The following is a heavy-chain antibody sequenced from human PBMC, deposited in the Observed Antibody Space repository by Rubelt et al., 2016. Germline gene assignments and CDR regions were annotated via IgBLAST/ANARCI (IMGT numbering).Heavy chain of an antibody. CDR3: ARAASTVTTLLDLGY. CDR2: INPSGGST. Sequence: QVQLVQSGAEVKKPGASVKVSCKASGYTFTSYYMHWVRQAPGQGLELMGLINPSGGSTSYAQKFQGRVTMTVDTATSTVYMELSSLRAEDTAVYYCARAASTVTTLLDLGYWGQGTLVTVSS. J-gene: IGHJ4*02. CDR1: GYTFTSYY. D-gene: IGHD4-17*01. V-gene: IGHV1-46*01.